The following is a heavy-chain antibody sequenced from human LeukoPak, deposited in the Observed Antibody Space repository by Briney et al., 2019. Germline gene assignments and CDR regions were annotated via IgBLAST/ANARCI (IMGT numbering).Heavy chain of an antibody. D-gene: IGHD6-19*01. CDR3: ASLAVTYYYYYGMDV. V-gene: IGHV3-21*01. CDR2: ISSSSSYI. Sequence: PGGSLRLSCAASGFTFSSYSMNWVRQAPGKGLEWVSSISSSSSYIYYAYSVKGRFTISRDNAKNSLYLQMNSLRAEDTAVYYCASLAVTYYYYYGMDVWGQGTTVTVSS. J-gene: IGHJ6*02. CDR1: GFTFSSYS.